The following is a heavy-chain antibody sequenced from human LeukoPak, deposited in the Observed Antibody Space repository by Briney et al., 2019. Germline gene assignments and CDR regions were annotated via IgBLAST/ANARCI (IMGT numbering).Heavy chain of an antibody. D-gene: IGHD3-16*02. Sequence: GGSLRLSCAASGFTFTSYGISWVRQAPGQGLEWMGWISAYNGNTNYAQKLQGRVTMTTDTSTSTAYMELRSLRSDDTAVYYCARDGSYIGGVIVSGDYWGQGTLVTVSS. CDR2: ISAYNGNT. CDR3: ARDGSYIGGVIVSGDY. CDR1: GFTFTSYG. V-gene: IGHV1-18*01. J-gene: IGHJ4*02.